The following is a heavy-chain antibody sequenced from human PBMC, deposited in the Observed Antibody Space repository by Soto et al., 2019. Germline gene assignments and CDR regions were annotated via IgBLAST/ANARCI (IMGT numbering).Heavy chain of an antibody. CDR3: ARDGYSRSYFDY. CDR1: GGTFGSHT. CDR2: VIPIFGTA. D-gene: IGHD1-26*01. J-gene: IGHJ4*02. V-gene: IGHV1-69*13. Sequence: SVKVSCKASGGTFGSHTISWLRQAPGQGLERMGGVIPIFGTAKYAQRFQGRVTITADQSTSTAYMELSSLRSEDTAVYYCARDGYSRSYFDYWGQGTLVTVSS.